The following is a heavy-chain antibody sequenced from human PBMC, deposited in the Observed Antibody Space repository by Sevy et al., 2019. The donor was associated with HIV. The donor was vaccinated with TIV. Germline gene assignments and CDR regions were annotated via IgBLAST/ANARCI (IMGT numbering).Heavy chain of an antibody. CDR3: AKGELGTSHLIDY. D-gene: IGHD7-27*01. CDR2: ISGSGGST. V-gene: IGHV3-23*01. Sequence: GESLKISCAASGFTFSSYAMSWVRQAPGKGLEWVSAISGSGGSTYYADSVKGRFTISRDNSKNTQYLQMNSLRADDTAVYYCAKGELGTSHLIDYWGQGTLVTVSS. J-gene: IGHJ4*02. CDR1: GFTFSSYA.